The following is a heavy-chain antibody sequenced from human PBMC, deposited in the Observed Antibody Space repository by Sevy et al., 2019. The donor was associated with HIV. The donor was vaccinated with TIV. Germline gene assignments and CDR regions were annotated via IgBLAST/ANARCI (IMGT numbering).Heavy chain of an antibody. D-gene: IGHD1-26*01. J-gene: IGHJ4*02. V-gene: IGHV4-59*08. CDR1: GGSITSLY. CDR2: IYYNGHI. CDR3: AGENAWGRGYS. Sequence: SEAPSLTCTVSGGSITSLYWNWIRQPPGKGLEWIANIYYNGHINYNPSLKSRVTLSLDTSKNQFSLRLSSVTAADTAMYYCAGENAWGRGYSWGQGTLVTVSS.